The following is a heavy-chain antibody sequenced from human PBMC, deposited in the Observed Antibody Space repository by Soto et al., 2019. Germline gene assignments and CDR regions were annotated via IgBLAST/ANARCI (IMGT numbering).Heavy chain of an antibody. Sequence: QVHLVQSGADGRKSGSSVRVSCTASGGGTLSNDAISWVRQAPGQGLEWLGRISPFFGTTYYSQSFQGGLTMIADASTGTVYMDLRSLKSDDTAVYYCAREVVTETTRGSFDSWGQGTLVTVSS. CDR2: ISPFFGTT. J-gene: IGHJ4*02. CDR3: AREVVTETTRGSFDS. V-gene: IGHV1-69*01. CDR1: GGGTLSNDA. D-gene: IGHD2-21*02.